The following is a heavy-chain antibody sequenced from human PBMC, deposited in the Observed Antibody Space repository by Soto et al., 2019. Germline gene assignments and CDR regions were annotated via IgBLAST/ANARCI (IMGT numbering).Heavy chain of an antibody. CDR1: GDRVSSNTAF. CDR3: AKGDNLGPKTGYAFDP. D-gene: IGHD5-12*01. V-gene: IGHV6-1*01. J-gene: IGHJ5*02. Sequence: TPSPTFALSGDRVSSNTAFLNLGRQSPSGGLEWLGRTYFRSKWYNDYAVSVKSRIIINPDTSNNQFSLQLNSVTPEDTAVYFCAKGDNLGPKTGYAFDPWGQGIMVTVSS. CDR2: TYFRSKWYN.